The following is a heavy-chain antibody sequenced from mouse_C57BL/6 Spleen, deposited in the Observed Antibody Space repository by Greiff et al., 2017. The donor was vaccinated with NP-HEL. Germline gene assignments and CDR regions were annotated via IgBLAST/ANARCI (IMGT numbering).Heavy chain of an antibody. V-gene: IGHV10-1*01. D-gene: IGHD1-1*01. CDR3: VRGINTVVATWDFDV. CDR1: GFSFNTYA. J-gene: IGHJ1*03. CDR2: IRSKSNNYAT. Sequence: EVHLVESGGGLVQPKGSLKLSCAASGFSFNTYAMNWVRQAPGKGLEWVARIRSKSNNYATYYADSVKDRFTISRDDSESMLYLQKNNLKTEDTAMYYGVRGINTVVATWDFDVWGTGTTVTVSS.